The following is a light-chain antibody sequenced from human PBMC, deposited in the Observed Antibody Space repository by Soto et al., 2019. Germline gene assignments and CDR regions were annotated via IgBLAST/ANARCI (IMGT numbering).Light chain of an antibody. CDR1: SSDVGRYDY. V-gene: IGLV2-11*01. CDR3: SSFAVSFSYY. CDR2: DVT. J-gene: IGLJ1*01. Sequence: QSALTQPRSVSGSPGQSVTISCTGTSSDVGRYDYVSWYQQHPGKAPKLIIYDVTERPAGVPGCFSGSKSGNTASLTISGQQTEDEADYSSSSFAVSFSYYFGGGRKHNVL.